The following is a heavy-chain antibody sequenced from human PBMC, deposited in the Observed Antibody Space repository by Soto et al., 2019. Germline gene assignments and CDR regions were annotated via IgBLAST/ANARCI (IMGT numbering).Heavy chain of an antibody. Sequence: QVQLVQSGAEVKKPGASVKVSCKASGYTFTSYGISWVRQAPGQGLEWMGWISAYNGNTKYAQKFQGRVTMTTDTSTRTAYPEVRSLRSDDTAVFYCATDAAAGLNYYWGQGTPVTVSS. CDR1: GYTFTSYG. J-gene: IGHJ4*02. D-gene: IGHD6-13*01. CDR3: ATDAAAGLNYY. V-gene: IGHV1-18*01. CDR2: ISAYNGNT.